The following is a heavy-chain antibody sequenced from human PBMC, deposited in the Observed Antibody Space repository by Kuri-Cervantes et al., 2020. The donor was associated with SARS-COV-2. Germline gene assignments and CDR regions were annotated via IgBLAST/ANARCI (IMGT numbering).Heavy chain of an antibody. CDR2: INPSSGGT. Sequence: ASVKVSCKASGYTFTGYYMHWVRQAPGQGLEWMGWINPSSGGTNYAQNFQGWVTMTRDTSISTAYMELSRLRSDDTAVYYCARGMVRGIIQYYYYAMDVWGQGTTVTVSS. V-gene: IGHV1-2*04. CDR1: GYTFTGYY. D-gene: IGHD3-10*01. J-gene: IGHJ6*02. CDR3: ARGMVRGIIQYYYYAMDV.